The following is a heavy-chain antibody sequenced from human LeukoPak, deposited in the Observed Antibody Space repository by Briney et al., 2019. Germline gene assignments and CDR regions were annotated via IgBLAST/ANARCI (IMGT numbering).Heavy chain of an antibody. CDR1: GLTFSSYS. CDR3: AREQDTAMED. D-gene: IGHD5-18*01. J-gene: IGHJ4*02. Sequence: GGSLRLSCAASGLTFSSYSMNWVRQAPGKGLEWVSSISSSSSYIYYADSVKGRFTISRDNAKNSLYLQMNSLRAEDTAVYYCAREQDTAMEDWGQGTLVTVSS. CDR2: ISSSSSYI. V-gene: IGHV3-21*01.